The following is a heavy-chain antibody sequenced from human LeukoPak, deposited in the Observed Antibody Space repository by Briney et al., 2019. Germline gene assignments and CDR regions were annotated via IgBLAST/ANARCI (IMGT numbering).Heavy chain of an antibody. CDR2: SKNKANNYIT. CDR1: GFTFSDHY. D-gene: IGHD3-22*01. Sequence: GGSLRLSCAASGFTFSDHYVDWVRQAPGKGLEWVGRSKNKANNYITQYAAFVQGRFTISRDNSKNSLYLQINSLKTEDTAVYYCARDSSGQGDYWGQGTLVTVSS. V-gene: IGHV3-72*01. CDR3: ARDSSGQGDY. J-gene: IGHJ4*02.